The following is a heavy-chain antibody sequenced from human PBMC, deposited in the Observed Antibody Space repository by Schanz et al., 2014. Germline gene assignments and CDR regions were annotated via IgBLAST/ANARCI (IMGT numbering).Heavy chain of an antibody. J-gene: IGHJ4*02. Sequence: VRLVESGGGVVQPGRSLRLSCAASGFTLSSYGMHWVRQAPGKGLEWVANIKEDGSVKDYVDSVEGRFTISRDNAKRSLFLQMNSLRVEDTAVYFCVSQTGSPNYWGQGTLVTVSS. D-gene: IGHD6-13*01. CDR3: VSQTGSPNY. V-gene: IGHV3-7*01. CDR1: GFTLSSYG. CDR2: IKEDGSVK.